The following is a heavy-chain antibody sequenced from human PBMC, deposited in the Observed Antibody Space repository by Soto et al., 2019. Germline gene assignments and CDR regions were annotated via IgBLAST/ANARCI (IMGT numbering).Heavy chain of an antibody. D-gene: IGHD6-6*01. J-gene: IGHJ5*02. V-gene: IGHV4-34*01. CDR3: ARKRGGSRFEYSSSSRHKWLDT. CDR2: INHSGST. CDR1: GGSFSGYY. Sequence: KSSETLSLTCGVYGGSFSGYYCSWIRQPPGGGLEWIGEINHSGSTNYNASLKSRVTISVDTSKNQFSLKLRSVTASDTAIYYCARKRGGSRFEYSSSSRHKWLDTWGQGTPVTVSS.